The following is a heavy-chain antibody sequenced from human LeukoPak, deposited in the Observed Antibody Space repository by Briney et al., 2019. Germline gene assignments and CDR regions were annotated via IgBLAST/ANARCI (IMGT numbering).Heavy chain of an antibody. J-gene: IGHJ4*02. V-gene: IGHV4-34*01. Sequence: ASETLSLTCAVYGGSFSGYYRSWIRQPPGKGLEWIGEINHSGSTNYNPSLKSRVTISVDTSKNQFSLKLSSVTAADTAVYYCARNYYYDSSGYYYVYDYWGQGTLVTVSS. CDR2: INHSGST. D-gene: IGHD3-22*01. CDR1: GGSFSGYY. CDR3: ARNYYYDSSGYYYVYDY.